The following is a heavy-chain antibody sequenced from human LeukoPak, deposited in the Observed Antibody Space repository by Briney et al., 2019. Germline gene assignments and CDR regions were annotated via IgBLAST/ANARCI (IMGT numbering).Heavy chain of an antibody. Sequence: SETLSLTCTVSGGSISSYYWSWIRQPPGKGLEWIGYIYYSGSTNYNPSLKSRVTISVDTSKNQFSLKLSSVTAADTAVYYCATGYYLSAGFDYGGQGTLVTVSS. V-gene: IGHV4-59*01. CDR2: IYYSGST. J-gene: IGHJ4*02. CDR1: GGSISSYY. CDR3: ATGYYLSAGFDY. D-gene: IGHD3-9*01.